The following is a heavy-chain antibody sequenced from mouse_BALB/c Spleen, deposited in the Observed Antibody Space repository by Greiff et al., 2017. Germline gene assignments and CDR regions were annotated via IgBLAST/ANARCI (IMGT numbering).Heavy chain of an antibody. D-gene: IGHD3-3*01. CDR1: GYTFTSYW. V-gene: IGHV1S81*02. J-gene: IGHJ2*01. CDR3: ARPGREAYYFDY. Sequence: VQLQQPGAELVKPGASVKLSCKASGYTFTSYWMHWVKQRPGQGLEWIGEINPSNGRTNYNEKFKSKATLTVDKSSSTAYMQLSSLTSEDSAVYYCARPGREAYYFDYWGQGTTLTVSS. CDR2: INPSNGRT.